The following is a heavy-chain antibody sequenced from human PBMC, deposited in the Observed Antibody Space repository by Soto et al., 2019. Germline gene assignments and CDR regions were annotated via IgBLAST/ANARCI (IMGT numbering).Heavy chain of an antibody. CDR2: INPSGGST. CDR1: GYTFTSYG. D-gene: IGHD2-15*01. Sequence: ASVKVSCKASGYTFTSYGISWVRQAPGQGLEWMGIINPSGGSTSYAQKFQGRVTMTRDTSTSTVYMELSSLRSEDTAVYYCAREGVVVVPVGFDPWGQGTLVTVSS. J-gene: IGHJ5*02. CDR3: AREGVVVVPVGFDP. V-gene: IGHV1-46*03.